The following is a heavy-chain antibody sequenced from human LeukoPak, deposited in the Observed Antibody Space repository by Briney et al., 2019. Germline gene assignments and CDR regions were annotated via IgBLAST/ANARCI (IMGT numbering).Heavy chain of an antibody. CDR1: GGTFLSHT. D-gene: IGHD3-10*01. V-gene: IGHV1-69*08. CDR2: VTPVIETA. CDR3: TRVNLRGSNYNWFDP. J-gene: IGHJ5*02. Sequence: SVKVSCKTSGGTFLSHTFSWVRQAPGHGLEWIGKVTPVIETAKYAQTFQGRVSIYTDRDTTTVYMDLSGLRPDDTADYYCTRVNLRGSNYNWFDPWGQGTRVIVSS.